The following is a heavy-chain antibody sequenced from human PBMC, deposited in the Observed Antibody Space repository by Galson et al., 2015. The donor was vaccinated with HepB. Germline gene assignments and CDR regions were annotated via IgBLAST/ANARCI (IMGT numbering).Heavy chain of an antibody. CDR2: IYYGGTT. J-gene: IGHJ6*02. V-gene: IGHV4-30-4*07. D-gene: IGHD3-10*01. Sequence: TLSLTCAVSGASITSGYSWSWIRQPPGKGLEWIGNIYYGGTTHYDPSLKSRVSISIDTSKNQFSLNLRSVTAADTAVYYCAREGPRYSSSGRRMEYGMDIWGQGTTVIVS. CDR3: AREGPRYSSSGRRMEYGMDI. CDR1: GASITSGYS.